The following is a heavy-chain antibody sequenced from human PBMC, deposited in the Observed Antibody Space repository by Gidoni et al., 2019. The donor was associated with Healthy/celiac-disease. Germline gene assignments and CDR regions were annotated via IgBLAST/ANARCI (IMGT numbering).Heavy chain of an antibody. CDR2: IYHSGRT. CDR1: GGSSSSGGYS. Sequence: QLQLQESGSGLVKPSQTLSLTCAVSGGSSSSGGYSWSWIRQPPGKGLEWIGYIYHSGRTYYTPSLKSRVIISVDRSKNQFSLKLSSVTAADTAVYYCARGGFGDIGGYWGQGTLVTVSS. J-gene: IGHJ4*02. CDR3: ARGGFGDIGGY. D-gene: IGHD3-10*01. V-gene: IGHV4-30-2*01.